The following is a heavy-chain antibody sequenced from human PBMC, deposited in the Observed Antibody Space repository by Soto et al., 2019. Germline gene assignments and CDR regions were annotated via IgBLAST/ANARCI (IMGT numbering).Heavy chain of an antibody. Sequence: GGSLRLSCAASGFMFSGYAMSWVRQAPGEGLEWVSAISGSSYHTYYADSVQGRFTISRDNSKNTLYLQMNSLRAEDTAVYYCAKAHRLDFYYYYGMDVWGQGTTVTVSS. J-gene: IGHJ6*02. D-gene: IGHD3-3*01. CDR3: AKAHRLDFYYYYGMDV. V-gene: IGHV3-23*01. CDR2: ISGSSYHT. CDR1: GFMFSGYA.